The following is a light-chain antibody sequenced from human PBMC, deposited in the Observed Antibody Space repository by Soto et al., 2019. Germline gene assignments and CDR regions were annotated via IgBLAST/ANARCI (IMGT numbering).Light chain of an antibody. J-gene: IGLJ3*02. Sequence: QSALTQPPSVCGSPGQSITISCTGTSSDVGGYNYVSWYQHHPGKAPKVMIYEVSNRPSGVSNRFSGSESGNTASLTISGLQAEDEADYYCSSYTSTSSWVFGGGTKVTVL. CDR3: SSYTSTSSWV. CDR2: EVS. V-gene: IGLV2-14*01. CDR1: SSDVGGYNY.